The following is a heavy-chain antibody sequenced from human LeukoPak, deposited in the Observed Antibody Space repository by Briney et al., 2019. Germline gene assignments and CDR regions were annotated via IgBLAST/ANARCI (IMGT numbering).Heavy chain of an antibody. CDR2: IYHSGST. CDR3: ARASDSSGWYPRIGY. CDR1: GYSISSGYY. J-gene: IGHJ4*02. V-gene: IGHV4-38-2*02. Sequence: PSETLSLTCTVSGYSISSGYYWGWIRQPPGKGLEWIGSIYHSGSTHYSPSLKSRVTISVDTSKNQFSLKLSSVTAADTAVYYCARASDSSGWYPRIGYWGQGTLVTVSS. D-gene: IGHD6-19*01.